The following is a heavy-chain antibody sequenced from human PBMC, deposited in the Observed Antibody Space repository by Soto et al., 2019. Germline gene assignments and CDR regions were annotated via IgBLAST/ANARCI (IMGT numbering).Heavy chain of an antibody. Sequence: QVQLVESGGGVVQPGRSLRLSCAASGFTFSSYGMHWVRQAPGKGLEWVAVISYDGSNKYYADSVKGRFTISRDNYKNTLYLQMNSLRAEDTAVYYCANNGYSYGYNYWGQGTLVTVSS. CDR1: GFTFSSYG. D-gene: IGHD5-18*01. CDR2: ISYDGSNK. J-gene: IGHJ4*02. CDR3: ANNGYSYGYNY. V-gene: IGHV3-30*18.